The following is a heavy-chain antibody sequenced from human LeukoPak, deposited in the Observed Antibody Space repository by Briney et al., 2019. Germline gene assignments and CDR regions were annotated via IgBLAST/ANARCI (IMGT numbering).Heavy chain of an antibody. CDR1: GFTFSSYS. J-gene: IGHJ3*02. D-gene: IGHD2-21*02. V-gene: IGHV3-21*01. Sequence: NTGGSLRLSCAASGFTFSSYSMNWVRQAPGKGLEWVSSISSSSSYIYYADSVKGRFTISRDNAKNSLYLQMNSLRAEDTAVYYCARSRAIYCGGDCYAFDIWGQGTMATVSS. CDR2: ISSSSSYI. CDR3: ARSRAIYCGGDCYAFDI.